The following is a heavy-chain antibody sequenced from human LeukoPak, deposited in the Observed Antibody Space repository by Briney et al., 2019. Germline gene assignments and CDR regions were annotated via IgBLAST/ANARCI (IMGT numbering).Heavy chain of an antibody. D-gene: IGHD3-9*01. Sequence: PGGSLRLSCGASGFTFGTYWMHWVRQAPGKGLVWVSRINPDGSSTGYADSVRGRFTISRDNAKNTLYLQMNSLRAEDTAVYYCTKDFDAATGYWGRGTLVTVSS. V-gene: IGHV3-74*01. CDR2: INPDGSST. CDR1: GFTFGTYW. J-gene: IGHJ4*02. CDR3: TKDFDAATGY.